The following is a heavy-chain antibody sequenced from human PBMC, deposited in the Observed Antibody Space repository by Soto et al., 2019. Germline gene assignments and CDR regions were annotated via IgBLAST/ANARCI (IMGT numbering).Heavy chain of an antibody. D-gene: IGHD2-21*02. CDR2: ISYDGSNK. J-gene: IGHJ4*02. V-gene: IGHV3-30*18. CDR3: AKDKVPVVVTAPFDY. Sequence: QVQLVESGGGVVQPGRSLRLSCAASGFTFSSYGMHWVRQAPGKGLEWVAVISYDGSNKYYADSVKGRFTVSRDNSKNTLYLQMNSLRAEDTAVHYCAKDKVPVVVTAPFDYWGQGTLVTVSS. CDR1: GFTFSSYG.